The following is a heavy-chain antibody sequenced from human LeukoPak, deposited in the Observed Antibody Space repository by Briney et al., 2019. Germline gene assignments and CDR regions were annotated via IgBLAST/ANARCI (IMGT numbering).Heavy chain of an antibody. V-gene: IGHV6-1*01. CDR3: ARDGLQGLWVY. D-gene: IGHD3-16*01. CDR2: TYYRAKLYN. Sequence: SQTLSLTCAVSGDIVSSNSAAWNWSRQSPSRGLEWLGRTYYRAKLYNDYAVSVKSRITINADTSKNQFSLQLNSVTPDDTAVYYCARDGLQGLWVYWGQGTLVTVSS. J-gene: IGHJ4*02. CDR1: GDIVSSNSAA.